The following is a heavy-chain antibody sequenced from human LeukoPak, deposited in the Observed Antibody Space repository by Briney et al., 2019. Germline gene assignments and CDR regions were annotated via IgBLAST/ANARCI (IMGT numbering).Heavy chain of an antibody. CDR1: GDSMTNYY. V-gene: IGHV4-4*07. J-gene: IGHJ4*02. CDR2: IYTSGT. CDR3: AKEVGFISA. D-gene: IGHD6-19*01. Sequence: SETLSLTCTVSGDSMTNYYWSWIRQPAGKGLEWIGRIYTSGTGYNPSLKSRVTMSLDTAKNQFSLKLNSVTAADTGVYYGAKEVGFISAWGQGTLVTVSS.